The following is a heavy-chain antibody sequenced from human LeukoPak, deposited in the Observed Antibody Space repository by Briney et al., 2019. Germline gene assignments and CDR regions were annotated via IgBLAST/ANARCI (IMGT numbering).Heavy chain of an antibody. D-gene: IGHD4-17*01. CDR3: AKLNYGDYVAAFDI. CDR2: ISYDGSNK. J-gene: IGHJ3*02. Sequence: GGSLRLSCAASGYTFSSYGMHWVRQAPGKGLEWVAVISYDGSNKYYADSVKGRFTISRDNSKNTLYLQMNSLRAEDTAVYYCAKLNYGDYVAAFDIWGQGTMATVSS. CDR1: GYTFSSYG. V-gene: IGHV3-30*18.